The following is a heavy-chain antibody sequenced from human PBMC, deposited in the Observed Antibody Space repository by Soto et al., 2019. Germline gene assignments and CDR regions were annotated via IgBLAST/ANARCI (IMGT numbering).Heavy chain of an antibody. CDR1: GGSISSYY. J-gene: IGHJ6*02. CDR3: ARAGTFLLYNWNGPTYYGMDV. V-gene: IGHV4-59*01. CDR2: IYYSGST. D-gene: IGHD1-20*01. Sequence: TLSLTCTVSGGSISSYYWSWIRQPPGKGLEWIGYIYYSGSTNYNPSLKSRVTISVDTSKNQFSLKLSSVTAADTAVYYCARAGTFLLYNWNGPTYYGMDVWGQGTTVTVSS.